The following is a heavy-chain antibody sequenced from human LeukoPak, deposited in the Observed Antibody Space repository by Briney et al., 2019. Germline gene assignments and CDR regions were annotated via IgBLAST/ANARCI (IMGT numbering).Heavy chain of an antibody. D-gene: IGHD3-10*01. CDR1: GDSISNNNYY. V-gene: IGHV4-61*05. Sequence: SETLSLTCTVSGDSISNNNYYWGWIRQPPGKGLEWIGYIYYSGSTNYNPSLKSRVTISVDTSKNQFSLRLSSVTAADTAVYYCARDLGSGSSFDYWGQGTLVTVSS. J-gene: IGHJ4*02. CDR3: ARDLGSGSSFDY. CDR2: IYYSGST.